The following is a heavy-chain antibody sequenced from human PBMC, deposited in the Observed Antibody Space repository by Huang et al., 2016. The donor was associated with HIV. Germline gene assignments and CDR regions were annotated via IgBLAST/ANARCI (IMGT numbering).Heavy chain of an antibody. D-gene: IGHD2-21*01. Sequence: QVQLVQSGAEVKQPGSSVRVSCKASGGTCISYAMAWVRQAPGQGLEWMGGIIPMFGTLNYAQKFQGRVTITADESTKTAYMEMRGLGSGDTAVYYCVLRGKWRHSGEAGDFDYWGQGTLVTVS. J-gene: IGHJ4*02. CDR2: IIPMFGTL. V-gene: IGHV1-69*13. CDR1: GGTCISYA. CDR3: VLRGKWRHSGEAGDFDY.